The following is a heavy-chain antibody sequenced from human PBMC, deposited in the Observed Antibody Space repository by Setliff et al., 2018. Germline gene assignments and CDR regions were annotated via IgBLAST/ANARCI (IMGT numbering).Heavy chain of an antibody. CDR3: ARGRNIAARLLDS. CDR1: GGTFSDYH. CDR2: INHRGST. V-gene: IGHV4-34*01. Sequence: KASETLSLTCATYGGTFSDYHWTWIRQSPEKGLEWIGEINHRGSTNYNPSLKSRVTISIDTSKDQFSLKLISMTAADTAVYYCARGRNIAARLLDSWGQGTLVTVSS. J-gene: IGHJ4*02. D-gene: IGHD6-6*01.